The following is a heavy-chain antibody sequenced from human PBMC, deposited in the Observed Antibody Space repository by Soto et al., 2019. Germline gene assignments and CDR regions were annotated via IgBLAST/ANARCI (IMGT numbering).Heavy chain of an antibody. D-gene: IGHD1-1*01. CDR2: IMPIIGTA. J-gene: IGHJ4*02. CDR1: GGTFSSHV. CDR3: ARDLEFRDGNISHLDY. V-gene: IGHV1-69*01. Sequence: QVQLVQSGAEVKKPGSSVKVSCKASGGTFSSHVFNWVRQAPGQGLEWMGGIMPIIGTANYAQKFQGRVTITADETTSAAYTELGSLRSEDTAVYYCARDLEFRDGNISHLDYWGQGTLVTVSS.